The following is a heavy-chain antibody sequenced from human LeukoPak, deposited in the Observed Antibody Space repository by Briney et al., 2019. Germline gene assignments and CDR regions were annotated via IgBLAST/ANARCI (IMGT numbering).Heavy chain of an antibody. Sequence: PGRSLRLSXAASGFTFSSYGMHWVRQAPGKGLEWVAVIWYDGSNKYYADSVKGRFTISRDNSKNALYLQMNSLRAEDTAVYYCARDREYTDYLHNWFDPWGQGTLVTVSS. CDR2: IWYDGSNK. V-gene: IGHV3-33*01. J-gene: IGHJ5*02. D-gene: IGHD4-11*01. CDR3: ARDREYTDYLHNWFDP. CDR1: GFTFSSYG.